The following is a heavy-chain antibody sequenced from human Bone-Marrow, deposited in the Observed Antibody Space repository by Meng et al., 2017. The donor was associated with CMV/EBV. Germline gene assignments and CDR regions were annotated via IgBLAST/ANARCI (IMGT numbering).Heavy chain of an antibody. J-gene: IGHJ6*02. D-gene: IGHD2-2*01. CDR2: IKQDGSEK. V-gene: IGHV3-7*01. CDR1: GFTFSSYA. Sequence: GESLKISCAASGFTFSSYAMHWVRQAPGKGLEWVANIKQDGSEKYYVDSVKGRFTISRDNAKNSLYLQMNSLRAEDTAVYYCARDCSSTSCYHSGGYYGIDVWGQGTTVTVSS. CDR3: ARDCSSTSCYHSGGYYGIDV.